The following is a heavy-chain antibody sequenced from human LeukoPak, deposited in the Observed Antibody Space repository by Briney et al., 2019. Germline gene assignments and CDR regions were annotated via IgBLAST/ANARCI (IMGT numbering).Heavy chain of an antibody. V-gene: IGHV4-38-2*02. CDR1: GYSISSGYY. D-gene: IGHD6-19*01. CDR3: ARGGGWTLDAFDI. CDR2: IYHSGST. J-gene: IGHJ3*02. Sequence: SETLSLTCTVSGYSISSGYYWGWIRQPPGKGLEWIGSIYHSGSTYYNPPLKSRVTISVDTSKNQFSLKLSSVTAADTAVYYCARGGGWTLDAFDIWGQGTMVTVSS.